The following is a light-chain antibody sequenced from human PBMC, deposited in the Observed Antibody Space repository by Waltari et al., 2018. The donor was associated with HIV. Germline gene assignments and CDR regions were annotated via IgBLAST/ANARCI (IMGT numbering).Light chain of an antibody. J-gene: IGLJ2*01. CDR1: NIGNRS. Sequence: SSVLTQTPSVSVAPGQTARITCGGDNIGNRSVHWYQQKPGQAPVLVVYDEIDRPYGIPGRFSGSRSANTATLTISMVEVADEDDYYCQVWDTNCDHRVFGGGTKLTVL. V-gene: IGLV3-21*02. CDR2: DEI. CDR3: QVWDTNCDHRV.